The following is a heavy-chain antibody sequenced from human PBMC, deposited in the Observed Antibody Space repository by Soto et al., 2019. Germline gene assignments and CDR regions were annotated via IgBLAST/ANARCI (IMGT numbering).Heavy chain of an antibody. Sequence: PGGSLRLSCAASGFTFSSYAMSWVRQAPGKGLEWVSAISGSGGSTYYADSVKGRFTISRDNSKNTLYLQMNSLRAEDTAVYCCARGGRRLNYYDSRAHYFDYWGQGTLVTVSS. V-gene: IGHV3-23*01. CDR3: ARGGRRLNYYDSRAHYFDY. CDR2: ISGSGGST. J-gene: IGHJ4*02. D-gene: IGHD3-22*01. CDR1: GFTFSSYA.